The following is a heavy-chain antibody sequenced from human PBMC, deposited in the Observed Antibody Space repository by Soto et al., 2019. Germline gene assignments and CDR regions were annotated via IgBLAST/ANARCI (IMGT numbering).Heavy chain of an antibody. J-gene: IGHJ4*02. CDR2: INGGNGDT. Sequence: ASVKVSCKASGYSFKTYAMHWVRQAPGQRLEWMGWINGGNGDTRYSQKFQGRVTFTRDTSASTAYMELGSLTSEDTAIYYCARGDDFWGGPDYFDCWGQGTLVT. V-gene: IGHV1-3*01. CDR1: GYSFKTYA. D-gene: IGHD3-3*01. CDR3: ARGDDFWGGPDYFDC.